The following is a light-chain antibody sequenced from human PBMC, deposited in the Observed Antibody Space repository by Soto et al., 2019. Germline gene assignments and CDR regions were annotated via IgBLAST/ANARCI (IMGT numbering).Light chain of an antibody. CDR2: KAS. CDR1: QSISSW. Sequence: DIQMNQSPSTLSASVGDRVTITCRASQSISSWLAWYQQKPGKAPKLLIYKASSLESGVPSRFSGSESGTEFTLTISSLQPDDSATYYCQQYSSYWTVGQGTKVEIK. CDR3: QQYSSYWT. V-gene: IGKV1-5*03. J-gene: IGKJ1*01.